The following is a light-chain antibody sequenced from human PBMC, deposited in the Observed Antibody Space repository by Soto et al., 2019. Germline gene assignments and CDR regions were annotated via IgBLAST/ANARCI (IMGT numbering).Light chain of an antibody. Sequence: DIVMTQSPLSLPVTPGEPASISCRSSQSLLHSNGYNYLDWYLQKPGQSPQLLIYLGSNRASGVPARFSGSGSGTDCTLKISRVEAEDVGVYYCMQALQLPINFGQGTRQEIK. CDR1: QSLLHSNGYNY. V-gene: IGKV2-28*01. CDR3: MQALQLPIN. CDR2: LGS. J-gene: IGKJ5*01.